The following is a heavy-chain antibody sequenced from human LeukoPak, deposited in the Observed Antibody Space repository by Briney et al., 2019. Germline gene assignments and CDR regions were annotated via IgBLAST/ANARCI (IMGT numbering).Heavy chain of an antibody. CDR1: GGTFSSYA. Sequence: SVKVSCKASGGTFSSYAISWVRQAPGQGLEWMGGIIPIFGTANYAQKFQGRVTITTDESTSTAYMELSSLRSEDTAMYYCARDPRSYGDSYNWFDPWGQGTLVTVSS. J-gene: IGHJ5*02. V-gene: IGHV1-69*05. CDR3: ARDPRSYGDSYNWFDP. CDR2: IIPIFGTA. D-gene: IGHD4-17*01.